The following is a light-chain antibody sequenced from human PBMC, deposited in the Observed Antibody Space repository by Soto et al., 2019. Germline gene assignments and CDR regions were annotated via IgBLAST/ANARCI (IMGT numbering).Light chain of an antibody. CDR3: QQYDSSPRT. CDR1: QSVSSSY. Sequence: EIGLTQSPGTLSLSPGERATLSCRASQSVSSSYLAWYQQKPGQALRLLIYGASSRATGIPDRFSGSGSGTDFTLTISRLEPEDFAVYYCQQYDSSPRTFGKGTKVEIK. CDR2: GAS. J-gene: IGKJ1*01. V-gene: IGKV3-20*01.